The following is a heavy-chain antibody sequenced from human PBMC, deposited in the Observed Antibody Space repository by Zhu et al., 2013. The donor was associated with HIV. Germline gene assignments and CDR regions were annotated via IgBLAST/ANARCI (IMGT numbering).Heavy chain of an antibody. V-gene: IGHV1-69*12. Sequence: QVQLVQSGAEMKKPGSSVKVSCRAAGGTFSGYAINWVQQAPGQGLEWMGGFIPFSGAPNYAQKFQGRVTFTADESTTTAYMDLSSLRSEDTAVYYCAKEIRGYFDSWGQGTLLTVSS. CDR3: AKEIRGYFDS. J-gene: IGHJ4*02. CDR2: FIPFSGAP. D-gene: IGHD3-16*01. CDR1: GGTFSGYA.